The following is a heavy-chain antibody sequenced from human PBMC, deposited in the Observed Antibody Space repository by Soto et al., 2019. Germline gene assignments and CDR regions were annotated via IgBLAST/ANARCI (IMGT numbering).Heavy chain of an antibody. J-gene: IGHJ5*02. CDR3: ARSRGRWYKENWFDP. D-gene: IGHD1-20*01. CDR1: GGSISSGGYS. CDR2: IYHSGST. Sequence: KPSETLSLTCAVSGGSISSGGYSWSWIRQPPGKGLEWIGYIYHSGSTYYNPSLKSRVTISVDRSKNQFSLRLSSVTAADTAVYYCARSRGRWYKENWFDPWGQGTLVTVSS. V-gene: IGHV4-30-2*01.